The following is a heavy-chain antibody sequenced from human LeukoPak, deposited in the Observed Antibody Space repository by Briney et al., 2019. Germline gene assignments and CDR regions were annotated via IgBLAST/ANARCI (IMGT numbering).Heavy chain of an antibody. CDR3: ARARYCTSGTCYSDY. Sequence: GGSLRLSCAASGFTFSSYGMHWVRQAPGKGLEWVAFIRYDGSNKYYADSVKGRFTISRDNAKNTLYLQMNSLRADDTAVYYCARARYCTSGTCYSDYWGQGTLVTVSS. CDR1: GFTFSSYG. CDR2: IRYDGSNK. V-gene: IGHV3-30*02. D-gene: IGHD2-8*01. J-gene: IGHJ4*02.